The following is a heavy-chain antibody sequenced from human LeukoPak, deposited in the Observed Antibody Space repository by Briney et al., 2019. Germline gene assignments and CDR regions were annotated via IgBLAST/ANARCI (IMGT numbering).Heavy chain of an antibody. CDR3: ARGHMATITWLDY. V-gene: IGHV4-59*12. J-gene: IGHJ4*02. Sequence: SETLSLTCTVSGGSISSYYWSWIRQPPGKGLEWIGYIYYSGSTNYNPSLKSRVTISVGTSKNQFSLKLSSVTATDTAVYNCARGHMATITWLDYWGQGTLVTVSS. CDR2: IYYSGST. D-gene: IGHD5-24*01. CDR1: GGSISSYY.